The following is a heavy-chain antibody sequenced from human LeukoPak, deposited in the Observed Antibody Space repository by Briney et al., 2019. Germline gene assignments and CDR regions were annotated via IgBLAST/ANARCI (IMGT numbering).Heavy chain of an antibody. CDR1: GFTFNTFN. CDR2: ITIVGDYI. V-gene: IGHV3-21*01. D-gene: IGHD3-9*01. CDR3: ARGHYDVLAASYKWTPDY. J-gene: IGHJ4*02. Sequence: GGALRLSCAASGFTFNTFNMNWVRQAPRKRLEWVSSITIVGDYIYYADSGKGRFTPSRDNAQISLSLQLNRLRVEDTAVYYCARGHYDVLAASYKWTPDYWGQGTLVTVSS.